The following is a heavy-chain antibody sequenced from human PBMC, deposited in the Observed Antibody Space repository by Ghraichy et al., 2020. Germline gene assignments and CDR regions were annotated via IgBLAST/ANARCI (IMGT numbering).Heavy chain of an antibody. J-gene: IGHJ3*02. D-gene: IGHD1-1*01. Sequence: SETLSLTCTVSGDSISTYYWSWIRQTPGKGLEWIGYIYYSGSTKYNPSLKSRVTISVDTSKNQFSLKLSSVTAADTAVYYCARDGNGDDPFDIWGQGTMVTVSS. CDR2: IYYSGST. CDR3: ARDGNGDDPFDI. V-gene: IGHV4-59*01. CDR1: GDSISTYY.